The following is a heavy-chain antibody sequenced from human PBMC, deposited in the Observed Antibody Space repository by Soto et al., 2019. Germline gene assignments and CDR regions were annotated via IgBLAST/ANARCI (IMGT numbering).Heavy chain of an antibody. D-gene: IGHD1-26*01. CDR2: IYYSGST. CDR1: GGSISSGGYY. CDR3: AGPGVIVGATGLFDY. Sequence: SETLSLTCTVSGGSISSGGYYWSWIRQHPGKGLEWIGYIYYSGSTYYNPSLKSRVTISVDTSKNQFSLKLSSVTAADTAVYYCAGPGVIVGATGLFDYWGQGTLVTVSS. J-gene: IGHJ4*02. V-gene: IGHV4-31*03.